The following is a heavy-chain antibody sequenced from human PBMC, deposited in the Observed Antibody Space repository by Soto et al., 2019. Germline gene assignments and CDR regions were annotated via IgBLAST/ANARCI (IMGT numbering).Heavy chain of an antibody. CDR2: SSGGGGST. V-gene: IGHV3-23*01. CDR3: GKDEGEELLFGVVSMSLFWP. J-gene: IGHJ5*02. CDR1: GFTFSNYA. Sequence: EVQLLESGGGLVQPGGSLRLSCAASGFTFSNYAMGWVRQAPGKGLEWVSGSSGGGGSTYYADSVKGRFTISRDQSKNNLLLQMHRLGGEDTALYLRGKDEGEELLFGVVSMSLFWPWGQGTLVTVSS. D-gene: IGHD3-3*01.